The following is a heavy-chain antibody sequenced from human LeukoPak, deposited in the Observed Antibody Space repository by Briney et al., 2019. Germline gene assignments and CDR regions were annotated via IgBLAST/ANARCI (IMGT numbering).Heavy chain of an antibody. CDR1: GYTFTSYG. CDR2: ISAYNGNT. D-gene: IGHD3-16*01. Sequence: ASVKVSCKASGYTFTSYGISWVRQAPGQGLEWMGWISAYNGNTNYAQKLQGRVTMTTDTSTSTAYMELRSLRSDDTAVYYCARGEVLGYDLTAFDIWGQGTVVTVSS. CDR3: ARGEVLGYDLTAFDI. V-gene: IGHV1-18*01. J-gene: IGHJ3*02.